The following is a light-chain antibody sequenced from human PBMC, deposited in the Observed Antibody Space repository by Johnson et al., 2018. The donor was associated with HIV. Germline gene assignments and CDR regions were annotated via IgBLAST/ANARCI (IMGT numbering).Light chain of an antibody. J-gene: IGLJ1*01. Sequence: QSVLTQPPSMSAAPGQRVTISCSGNNSNIGYNSVSWYQQVPGAAPKLLIYENNKRPSGIADRFSASKSGTSATLDITGLQTGDEADYYCGAWDSGLTAHFVVGSGTPITV. V-gene: IGLV1-51*02. CDR1: NSNIGYNS. CDR2: ENN. CDR3: GAWDSGLTAHFV.